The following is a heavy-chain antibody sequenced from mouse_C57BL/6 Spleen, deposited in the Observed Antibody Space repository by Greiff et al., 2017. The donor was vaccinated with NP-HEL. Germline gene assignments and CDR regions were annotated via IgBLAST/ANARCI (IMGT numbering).Heavy chain of an antibody. Sequence: VQLQQSGPELVKPGASVKISCKASGYAFSSSWMNWVKQRPGKGLEWIGRIYPGDGDTNYNGKFKGKATLTADKSSSTAYMQLSSLTSEDSAVYFWARCHDYDEGFAYWGQRTLVTVSA. J-gene: IGHJ3*01. V-gene: IGHV1-82*01. D-gene: IGHD2-4*01. CDR3: ARCHDYDEGFAY. CDR2: IYPGDGDT. CDR1: GYAFSSSW.